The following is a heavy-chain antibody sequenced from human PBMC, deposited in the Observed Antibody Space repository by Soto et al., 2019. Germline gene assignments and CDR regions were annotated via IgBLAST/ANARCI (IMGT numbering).Heavy chain of an antibody. CDR1: GFTVSSNY. J-gene: IGHJ4*02. V-gene: IGHV3-66*01. CDR3: AKESITIFGFRRGGISN. D-gene: IGHD3-3*01. Sequence: EVQLVESGGGLVQPGGSLRLSCAASGFTVSSNYMSWVRQAPGKGLEWVSGIYSGGSTYYADSVKGRFTISRDNSKNTMYLQMNSLRADDTAVYYCAKESITIFGFRRGGISNWGQGTLVTVSS. CDR2: IYSGGST.